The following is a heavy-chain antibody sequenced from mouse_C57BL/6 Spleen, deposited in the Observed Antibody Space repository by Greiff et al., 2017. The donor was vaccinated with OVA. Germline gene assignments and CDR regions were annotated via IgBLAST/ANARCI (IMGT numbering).Heavy chain of an antibody. V-gene: IGHV1-50*01. J-gene: IGHJ4*01. CDR3: ARTAPPKDY. CDR1: GYTFTSYW. CDR2: IDPSDSYT. Sequence: VQLQQPGAELVKPGASVQLSCKASGYTFTSYWMQWVKQRPGQGLAWIGEIDPSDSYTNYNQKFKGKATLTVDTSSSTAYMQLSSLTSEDSAVYYCARTAPPKDYWGQGTSVTVSS. D-gene: IGHD3-1*01.